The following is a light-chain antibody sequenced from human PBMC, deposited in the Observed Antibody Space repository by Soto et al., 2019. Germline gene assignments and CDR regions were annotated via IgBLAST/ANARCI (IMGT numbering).Light chain of an antibody. CDR1: PSVSSSY. Sequence: EIVLTQSPGTLSLSPGAGATLSFRARPSVSSSYLAWYQQKPGQAPRLLIYAASSSATGIPESFSGSGSGTDFTLTISRLEPEEFAVYYCQQYCSSPWTFGQGTQVEIK. CDR3: QQYCSSPWT. CDR2: AAS. J-gene: IGKJ1*01. V-gene: IGKV3-20*01.